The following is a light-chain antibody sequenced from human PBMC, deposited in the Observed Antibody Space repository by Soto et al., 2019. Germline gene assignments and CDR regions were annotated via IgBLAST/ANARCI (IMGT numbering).Light chain of an antibody. CDR2: DDR. J-gene: IGLJ3*02. Sequence: SYVLTQPPSVSVAPGQTARITCQGNNIGSKSVHWYQQRPGQAPVVVVYDDRDRPSGIPERFSGSNSGDTAALTILRVEAGDESDFYCQVWDGPSDHGVFGGGTKVTVL. CDR3: QVWDGPSDHGV. V-gene: IGLV3-21*02. CDR1: NIGSKS.